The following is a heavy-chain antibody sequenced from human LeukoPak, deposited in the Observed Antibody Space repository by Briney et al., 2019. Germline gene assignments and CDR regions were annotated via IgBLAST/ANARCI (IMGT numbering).Heavy chain of an antibody. J-gene: IGHJ5*02. CDR1: GGSFSGYY. D-gene: IGHD3-16*01. Sequence: PSETLSLTCAVYGGSFSGYYWSWIRQPPGKGLEWIGEINHSGSTNYNPSLKSRVTISVDTSKNQFSLKLSSVTAADTAVYYCARRRNYFGGTNWFDPWGQGTLVTVSS. CDR2: INHSGST. CDR3: ARRRNYFGGTNWFDP. V-gene: IGHV4-34*01.